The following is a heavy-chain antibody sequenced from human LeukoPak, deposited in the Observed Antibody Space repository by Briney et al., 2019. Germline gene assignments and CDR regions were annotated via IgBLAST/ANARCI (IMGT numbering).Heavy chain of an antibody. V-gene: IGHV4-31*03. D-gene: IGHD1-26*01. CDR2: IYYSGST. J-gene: IGHJ4*02. CDR3: ARTLPEWGYFDY. CDR1: GGSISSGGYH. Sequence: PSETLSLTCTVSGGSISSGGYHWSWIRQHPGKGLEWIGYIYYSGSTYYNPSLKSRVTISVDTSKNQFSLKLSSVTAADTAVYYCARTLPEWGYFDYWGQGTLVTVSS.